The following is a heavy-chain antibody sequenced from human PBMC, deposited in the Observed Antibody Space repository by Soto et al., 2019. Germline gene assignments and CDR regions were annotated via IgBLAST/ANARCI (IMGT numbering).Heavy chain of an antibody. CDR1: GYTFTSYD. CDR3: ARGWNYYGSGSYWHYYYYYMEV. D-gene: IGHD3-10*01. Sequence: GASVKVSCKASGYTFTSYDINCVRQATGQGLEWMGWMNPNSGNTGYAQKFQGRVTMTRNTSISTAYMELSSLRSEDTAVYYCARGWNYYGSGSYWHYYYYYMEVWGKGTTVTVSS. CDR2: MNPNSGNT. J-gene: IGHJ6*03. V-gene: IGHV1-8*01.